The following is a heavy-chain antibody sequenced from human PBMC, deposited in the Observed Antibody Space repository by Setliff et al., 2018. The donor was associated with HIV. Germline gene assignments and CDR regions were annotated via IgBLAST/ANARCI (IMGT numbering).Heavy chain of an antibody. J-gene: IGHJ4*02. CDR2: IKQDGSEK. Sequence: GGSLRLSCAASGFTFSSYWMSWVRQAPGKGLEWVANIKQDGSEKYYVDSVKGRFTISRDNAKNSLYLQMNSLKAEDTAVYFCARRGGSGSHFFDYWGQGMLVTVSS. CDR3: ARRGGSGSHFFDY. V-gene: IGHV3-7*03. CDR1: GFTFSSYW. D-gene: IGHD3-22*01.